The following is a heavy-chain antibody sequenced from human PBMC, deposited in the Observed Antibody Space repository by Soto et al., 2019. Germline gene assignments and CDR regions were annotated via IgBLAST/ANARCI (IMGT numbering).Heavy chain of an antibody. CDR2: IDPSDSYT. CDR3: ARRKVDTAMVLNYYYGMDV. V-gene: IGHV5-10-1*01. J-gene: IGHJ6*02. D-gene: IGHD5-18*01. Sequence: GESLKISCKVSVYSFTSYWISWVRQMPGKGLEWMGRIDPSDSYTNYSPSFQGHVTISADKSISTAYLQWSSLKASDTAMYYCARRKVDTAMVLNYYYGMDVWGQGTTVTVS. CDR1: VYSFTSYW.